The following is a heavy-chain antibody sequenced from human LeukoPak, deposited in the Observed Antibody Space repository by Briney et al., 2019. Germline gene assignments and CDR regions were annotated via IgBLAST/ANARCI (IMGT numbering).Heavy chain of an antibody. V-gene: IGHV4-4*07. D-gene: IGHD3-9*01. CDR3: ARDLVTRYYDILTGRNRNDYYYYYYMDV. CDR2: IYTSGST. Sequence: SETLSLTCTVSGGSISSYYWSWIRQPAGKGLEWIGRIYTSGSTNYNPSLKSRVTMSVDTSKNQFSLKLSSVTAADTAVYYCARDLVTRYYDILTGRNRNDYYYYYYMDVWGKGTTVTVSS. J-gene: IGHJ6*03. CDR1: GGSISSYY.